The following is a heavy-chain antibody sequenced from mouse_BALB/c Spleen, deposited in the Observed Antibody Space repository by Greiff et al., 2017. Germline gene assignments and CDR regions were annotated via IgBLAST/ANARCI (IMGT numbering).Heavy chain of an antibody. V-gene: IGHV5-4*02. CDR1: GFTFSDYY. D-gene: IGHD2-2*01. Sequence: EVKLMESGGGLVKPGGSLKLSCAASGFTFSDYYMYWVRQTPEKRLEWVATISDGGSYTYYPDSVKGRFTISRDNAKNNLYLQMSSLKSEDTAMYYCAREGGLRGYYYAMDYWGQGTSVTVSS. J-gene: IGHJ4*01. CDR2: ISDGGSYT. CDR3: AREGGLRGYYYAMDY.